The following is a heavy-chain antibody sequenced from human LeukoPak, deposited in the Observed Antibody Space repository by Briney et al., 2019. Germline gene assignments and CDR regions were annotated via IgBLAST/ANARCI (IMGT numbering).Heavy chain of an antibody. Sequence: KPSETLSLTCTVSGDSISSYYWSWIRQPAGKGREWIGRIYISESTNYNPSLKSRVTMSVDTSKNQFSLKLSSVTAADTAVYYCVREILAVAGTYAFDIWGQGTMVTVSS. CDR2: IYISEST. CDR3: VREILAVAGTYAFDI. CDR1: GDSISSYY. V-gene: IGHV4-4*07. J-gene: IGHJ3*02. D-gene: IGHD6-19*01.